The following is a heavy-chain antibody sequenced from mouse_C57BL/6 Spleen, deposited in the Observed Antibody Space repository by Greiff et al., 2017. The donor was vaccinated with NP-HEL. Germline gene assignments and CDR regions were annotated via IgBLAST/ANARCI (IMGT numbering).Heavy chain of an antibody. Sequence: VQLQQSGPELVKPGASVKISCKASGYAFSSSWMNWVKQRPGKGLEWIGRIYPGDGDTNYNGKFKGKATLTADKSSSTAYMQLSSLTSEDSAVYFCARSIGDYGSSYWYFDVWGTGTTVTVSS. CDR1: GYAFSSSW. CDR3: ARSIGDYGSSYWYFDV. CDR2: IYPGDGDT. V-gene: IGHV1-82*01. D-gene: IGHD1-1*01. J-gene: IGHJ1*03.